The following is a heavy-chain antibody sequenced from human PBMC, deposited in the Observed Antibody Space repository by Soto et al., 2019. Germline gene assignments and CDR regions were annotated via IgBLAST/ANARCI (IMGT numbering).Heavy chain of an antibody. CDR2: IYYNGTT. CDR3: TRDAPTWFGELSQ. Sequence: TLSLTCTVIGGSIRGPNFSWIWIRQHPGKGPEWIGNIYYNGTTTYSPSLESRLTISLDPSKNQFSLTLKSVTAADTAVYYCTRDAPTWFGELSQWGQRNLVTVSS. V-gene: IGHV4-31*03. D-gene: IGHD3-10*01. J-gene: IGHJ4*02. CDR1: GGSIRGPNFS.